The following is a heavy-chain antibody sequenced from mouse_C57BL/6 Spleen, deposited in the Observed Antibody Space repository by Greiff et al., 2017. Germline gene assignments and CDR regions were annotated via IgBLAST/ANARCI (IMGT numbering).Heavy chain of an antibody. J-gene: IGHJ3*01. CDR2: IYPGSGNT. CDR3: ARHYYGSSYDLAY. CDR1: GYTFTDYY. V-gene: IGHV1-76*01. D-gene: IGHD1-1*01. Sequence: QVQLQQSGAELVRPGASVKLSCKASGYTFTDYYINWVKQRPGQGLEWIARIYPGSGNTYYNEKFKGKATLTAEKSSSTAYMQLSSLTSEDSAVYFCARHYYGSSYDLAYWGQGTLVTVSA.